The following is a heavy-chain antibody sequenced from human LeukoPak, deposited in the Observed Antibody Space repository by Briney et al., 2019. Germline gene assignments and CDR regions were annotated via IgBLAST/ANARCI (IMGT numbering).Heavy chain of an antibody. D-gene: IGHD6-6*01. CDR3: AILRSSSSSGGDYYYYYMDV. CDR2: IIPILGTA. CDR1: GGTFSSYA. Sequence: GASVKVSCKASGGTFSSYAISWVRQAPGQGLEWMGGIIPILGTANYAQKFQGRVTITTDESTSTAYMELSSLRSEGTAVYYCAILRSSSSSGGDYYYYYMDVWGKGTTVTVSS. J-gene: IGHJ6*03. V-gene: IGHV1-69*05.